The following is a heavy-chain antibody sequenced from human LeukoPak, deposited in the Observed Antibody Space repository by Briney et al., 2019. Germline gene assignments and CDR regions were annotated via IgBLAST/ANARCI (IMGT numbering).Heavy chain of an antibody. CDR3: ARVPYCSGGSCYAYFDC. Sequence: ASVKVSCKASGYTFTSYGISWVRQAPGQGLEWMGWISAYNGNTNYAQKLQGRVTMTTDTSTSTAYMELRSLRSDDTAVYYCARVPYCSGGSCYAYFDCWGQATLVTVSS. D-gene: IGHD2-15*01. V-gene: IGHV1-18*01. J-gene: IGHJ4*02. CDR1: GYTFTSYG. CDR2: ISAYNGNT.